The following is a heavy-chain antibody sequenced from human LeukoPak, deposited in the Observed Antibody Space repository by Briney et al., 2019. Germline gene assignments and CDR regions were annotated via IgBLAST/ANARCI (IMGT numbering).Heavy chain of an antibody. CDR3: ARVEGSGSYYYSFNY. V-gene: IGHV3-66*01. Sequence: PGGSLRLSCAASGFTVSSNYMSWVRQAPGKGPEWVSVIYSGGRTYYADSVKGRFTISRDNSKNTLYLQMNSLRAEDTAVYYCARVEGSGSYYYSFNYWGQGTLVTVSS. CDR2: IYSGGRT. CDR1: GFTVSSNY. D-gene: IGHD3-10*01. J-gene: IGHJ4*02.